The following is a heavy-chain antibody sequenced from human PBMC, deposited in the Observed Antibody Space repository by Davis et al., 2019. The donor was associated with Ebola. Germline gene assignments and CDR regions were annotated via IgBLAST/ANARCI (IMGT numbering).Heavy chain of an antibody. D-gene: IGHD5-24*01. CDR1: GYTLTELS. CDR3: ARDGYRSV. CDR2: FDPEDGET. J-gene: IGHJ6*02. V-gene: IGHV1-24*01. Sequence: ASVKVSCKVSGYTLTELSMHWVRQAPGKGLEWMGGFDPEDGETIYAQKLQGRVTMTTDTSTSTAYMELRSLRSDDTAVYYCARDGYRSVWGQGTTVTVSS.